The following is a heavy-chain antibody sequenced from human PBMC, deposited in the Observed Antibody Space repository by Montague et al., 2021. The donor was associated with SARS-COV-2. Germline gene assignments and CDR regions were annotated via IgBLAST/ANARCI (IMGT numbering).Heavy chain of an antibody. J-gene: IGHJ6*03. D-gene: IGHD3-22*01. Sequence: SETLSLTCAVSGGSFSGFYWSWVRQSPGGGLEWIGEINQSGSINYNPSLKSRVTILVDTSKNQFSLKLTSVTAADTAVYCARGQEGVNMVLVVLGFYYYMDVWGKGTTVTVSS. V-gene: IGHV4-34*01. CDR3: ARGQEGVNMVLVVLGFYYYMDV. CDR2: INQSGSI. CDR1: GGSFSGFY.